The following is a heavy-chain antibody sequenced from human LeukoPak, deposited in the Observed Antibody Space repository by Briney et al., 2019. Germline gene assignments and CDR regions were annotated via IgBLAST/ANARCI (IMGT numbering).Heavy chain of an antibody. V-gene: IGHV1-24*01. CDR3: ATTPPRWLRQLGFDY. CDR1: GYTLTELS. D-gene: IGHD5-24*01. Sequence: ASVKVSCKVSGYTLTELSMHWVRQAPGKGLEWMGGFDPEDGETIYAQKFQGRVTMTEDTSTDTAYMELSSLRSEDTAMYYCATTPPRWLRQLGFDYWGQGTLVTVSS. CDR2: FDPEDGET. J-gene: IGHJ4*02.